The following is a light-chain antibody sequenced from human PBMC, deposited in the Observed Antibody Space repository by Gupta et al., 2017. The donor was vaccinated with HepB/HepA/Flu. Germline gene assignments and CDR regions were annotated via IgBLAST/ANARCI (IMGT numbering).Light chain of an antibody. J-gene: IGKJ1*01. CDR1: QRISNF. CDR3: QQEKYCSGT. V-gene: IGKV1-5*03. Sequence: IQMTQSPSTLSASVGDRVTITCRASQRISNFLTWYQQKPGKAPKVLIYKISSLQTGVPSRFSGSGSGTEFTLTIRKLQPEDFATYYCQQEKYCSGTIGQGTKVEIK. CDR2: KIS.